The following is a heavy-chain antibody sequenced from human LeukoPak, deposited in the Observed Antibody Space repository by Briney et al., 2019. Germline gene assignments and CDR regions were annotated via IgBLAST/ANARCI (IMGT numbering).Heavy chain of an antibody. CDR3: ARAPALAVAGTYFDL. CDR1: GGTFSSYA. D-gene: IGHD6-19*01. Sequence: SVKLSCKASGGTFSSYAISWVRQAPGQGPEWMGRIIPIFGTANYAQKFQGRVTITADKSTSTAYMELSSLRSEDTAVYYCARAPALAVAGTYFDLRGRGTLVTVSS. CDR2: IIPIFGTA. V-gene: IGHV1-69*06. J-gene: IGHJ2*01.